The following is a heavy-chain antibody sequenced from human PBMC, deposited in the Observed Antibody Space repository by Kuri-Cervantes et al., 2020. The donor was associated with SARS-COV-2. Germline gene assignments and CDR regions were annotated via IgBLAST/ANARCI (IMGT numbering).Heavy chain of an antibody. J-gene: IGHJ5*02. Sequence: GGSLRLSCAASGFTFSSYGMHWVRQAPGKGLEWVAFIRYDGSNKYYADSVKGRFTISRDNSKNTLYLQMNSLRSEDTAVYYCARSMIVVVITTRYNWFDPWGQGTLVTVSS. V-gene: IGHV3-30*02. CDR1: GFTFSSYG. D-gene: IGHD3-22*01. CDR3: ARSMIVVVITTRYNWFDP. CDR2: IRYDGSNK.